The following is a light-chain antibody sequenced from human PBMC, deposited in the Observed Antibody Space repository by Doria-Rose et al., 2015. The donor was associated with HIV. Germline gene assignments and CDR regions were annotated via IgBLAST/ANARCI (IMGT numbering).Light chain of an antibody. CDR2: WAS. J-gene: IGKJ3*01. CDR3: QQYYDTPS. CDR1: QSLLYTSKNY. Sequence: VLTQPPESLGMPLGERATLNCKSNQSLLYTSKNYLAWYQQKPGQPPKLLIYWASTRQSGVTARFSGSWSGTDFTLTISSLEAEDVAVYYCQQYYDTPSCGPGTTVDIK. V-gene: IGKV4-1*01.